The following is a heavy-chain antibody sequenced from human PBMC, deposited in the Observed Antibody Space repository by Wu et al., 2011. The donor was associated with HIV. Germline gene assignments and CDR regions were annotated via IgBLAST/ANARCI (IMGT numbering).Heavy chain of an antibody. D-gene: IGHD6-6*01. J-gene: IGHJ6*03. CDR3: ARGPFSSSSRGSHSSFFYYYLDV. CDR2: IFPLFDTT. V-gene: IGHV1-69*08. Sequence: QVQLVQSGAEVKKPGSSVNVSCKASGGTFGRYTLNWVRQAPGQGLEWMGRIFPLFDTTNYAQKFQGRVTMTADKSTATAYMELSGLVSEDTTVYYCARGPFSSSSRGSHSSFFYYYLDVWGKGTTVTVSS. CDR1: GGTFGRYT.